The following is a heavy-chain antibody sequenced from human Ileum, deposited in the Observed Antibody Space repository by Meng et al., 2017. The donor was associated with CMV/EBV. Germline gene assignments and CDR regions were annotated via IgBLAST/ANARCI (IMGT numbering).Heavy chain of an antibody. V-gene: IGHV3-74*01. D-gene: IGHD1-26*01. CDR2: IDTDGSGT. Sequence: ELQLVEAGGGLVQPGGSMSLSCEASGFIFSNYWMHWVPQTAGKGLVWVARIDTDGSGTSYADSVKGRFTISRDNAKNMVYLQMNSLRVEDTAVYYCTTTFEYWAQGTLVTVSS. J-gene: IGHJ4*02. CDR3: TTTFEY. CDR1: GFIFSNYW.